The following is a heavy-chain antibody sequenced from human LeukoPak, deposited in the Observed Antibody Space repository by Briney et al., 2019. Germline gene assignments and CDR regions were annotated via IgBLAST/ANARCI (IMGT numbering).Heavy chain of an antibody. D-gene: IGHD3-10*01. CDR1: VGSISSSSYY. Sequence: PSETLSLTCTVSVGSISSSSYYWGWARQPPGKGLGWIGSIYYTGSTYYNPSRKSRVTISVDTSKNQFSRKLTSVTAADTAVYYCARGSGSSAGFDFWGQGTLVTVSS. V-gene: IGHV4-39*07. CDR3: ARGSGSSAGFDF. J-gene: IGHJ4*02. CDR2: IYYTGST.